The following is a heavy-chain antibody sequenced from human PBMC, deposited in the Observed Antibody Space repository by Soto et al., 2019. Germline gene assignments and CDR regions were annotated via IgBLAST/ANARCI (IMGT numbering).Heavy chain of an antibody. Sequence: GGSLRLSCAASGFTVSSNYMSRVRQAPGKGLEWVSVIYSGGSTYYADSVKGRFTISRDNSKNTLYLQMNSLRAEDTAVYYCARNYYDSGGGFDYWGQGTLVTVS. D-gene: IGHD3-22*01. CDR1: GFTVSSNY. CDR2: IYSGGST. J-gene: IGHJ4*02. V-gene: IGHV3-53*01. CDR3: ARNYYDSGGGFDY.